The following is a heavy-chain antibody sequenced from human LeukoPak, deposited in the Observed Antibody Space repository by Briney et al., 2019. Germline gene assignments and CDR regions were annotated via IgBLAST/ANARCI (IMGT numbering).Heavy chain of an antibody. CDR2: INPNSGGT. Sequence: ASVKVSCKTSGYSFTDYYMHWVRQAPGQGLEWMGWINPNSGGTSSAQKFQGRVTMTRDTSISTVYMEVSWLTSDDTAIYYCARADRLHGGPYLIGPWGQGALVTVSS. CDR3: ARADRLHGGPYLIGP. D-gene: IGHD2-21*01. J-gene: IGHJ5*02. CDR1: GYSFTDYY. V-gene: IGHV1-2*02.